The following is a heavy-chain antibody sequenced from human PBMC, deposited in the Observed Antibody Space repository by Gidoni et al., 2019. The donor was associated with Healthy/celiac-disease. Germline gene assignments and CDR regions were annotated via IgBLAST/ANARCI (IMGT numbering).Heavy chain of an antibody. J-gene: IGHJ4*02. D-gene: IGHD6-19*01. CDR1: GFTFDDYG. V-gene: IGHV3-20*04. Sequence: AASGFTFDDYGMSWVRQAPGKGLEWVSGINWNGGSTGYADSVKGRFTISRDNAKNSLYLQMNSLRAEDTALYYCARSRGSSGWFDYWGQGTLVTVSS. CDR3: ARSRGSSGWFDY. CDR2: INWNGGST.